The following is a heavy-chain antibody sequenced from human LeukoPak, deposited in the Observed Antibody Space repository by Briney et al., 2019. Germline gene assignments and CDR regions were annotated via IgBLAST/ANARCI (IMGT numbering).Heavy chain of an antibody. CDR3: AKGRGYSGYDSNWFDP. D-gene: IGHD5-12*01. J-gene: IGHJ5*02. CDR2: IPYDGSNK. Sequence: PGGSLRLSCAASGFTFSSYGMHWVRQAPGKGLEWVAVIPYDGSNKYYADSVKGRFTISRDNSKNTLYLQMNSLRAEDTAVYYCAKGRGYSGYDSNWFDPWGQGTLVTVSS. V-gene: IGHV3-30*18. CDR1: GFTFSSYG.